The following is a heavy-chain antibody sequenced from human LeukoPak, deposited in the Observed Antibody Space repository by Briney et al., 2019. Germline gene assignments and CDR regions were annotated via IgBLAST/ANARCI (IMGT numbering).Heavy chain of an antibody. D-gene: IGHD5-12*01. CDR3: ARNHVPTGLRDV. Sequence: ASVKVSCKASGYTFTSFDINWVRQATGQGPEWMGWMNPNSGNTGYAQKFQGRVTMTRDTSINTAYMELSSLGSEDTAVYYCARNHVPTGLRDVWGTGTPVIVSS. CDR2: MNPNSGNT. J-gene: IGHJ6*04. V-gene: IGHV1-8*01. CDR1: GYTFTSFD.